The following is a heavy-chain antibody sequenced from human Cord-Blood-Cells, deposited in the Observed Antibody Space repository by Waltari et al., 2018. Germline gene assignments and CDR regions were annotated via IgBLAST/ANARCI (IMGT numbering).Heavy chain of an antibody. V-gene: IGHV3-21*01. D-gene: IGHD2-2*01. Sequence: EVQLVESGGGLVKPGGSLRRSCAASGFTFSSYSMTWVSQAPGKGLEWVSSINRSSSYIYYADSVKGRFTISRDNAKNSLYLQMNSLRAEDTAVYYCASRVPAAMWYFDLWGRGTLVTVSS. CDR3: ASRVPAAMWYFDL. CDR2: INRSSSYI. J-gene: IGHJ2*01. CDR1: GFTFSSYS.